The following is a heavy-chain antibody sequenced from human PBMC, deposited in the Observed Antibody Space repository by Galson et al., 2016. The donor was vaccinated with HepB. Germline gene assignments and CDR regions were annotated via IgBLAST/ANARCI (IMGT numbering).Heavy chain of an antibody. CDR1: GFTLSSYG. D-gene: IGHD3-3*01. J-gene: IGHJ4*02. CDR3: ARDRRVFGVLIIPDY. Sequence: SLRLSCAASGFTLSSYGMHWVRQAPGKGLEWVAHLWYDGSKKYYADSVKGRFTISRDNSKNTLYLQMNSLRAEDTAVYYCARDRRVFGVLIIPDYWGQGTLVTVSS. V-gene: IGHV3-33*01. CDR2: LWYDGSKK.